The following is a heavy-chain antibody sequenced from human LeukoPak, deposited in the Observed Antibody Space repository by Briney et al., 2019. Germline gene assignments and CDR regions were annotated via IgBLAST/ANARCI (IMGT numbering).Heavy chain of an antibody. CDR3: ARGVGCSGGSCFYNWFDP. J-gene: IGHJ5*02. CDR1: GYTFFTYG. V-gene: IGHV1-18*01. D-gene: IGHD2-15*01. Sequence: ASVKVSCKTSGYTFFTYGITWVRQAPGQGLEWMGWISAYDSTTNYAQKFQGRVTMTRDTSISTAYMELSRLRSDDTAVYYCARGVGCSGGSCFYNWFDPWGQGTLVTVSS. CDR2: ISAYDSTT.